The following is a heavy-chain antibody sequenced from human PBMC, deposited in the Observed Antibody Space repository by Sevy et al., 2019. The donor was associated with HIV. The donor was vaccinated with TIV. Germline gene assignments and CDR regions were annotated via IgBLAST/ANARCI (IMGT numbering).Heavy chain of an antibody. V-gene: IGHV3-7*01. CDR2: IKQDGSEK. CDR3: ARDALIGRDNWSYYYMDV. Sequence: GGSLRLSCAASGFTFSSYWMSWVRQAPGKGLEWVANIKQDGSEKYYVDSVKGRFTISSDNDEKSLYLQMNSLRAEDTAVYYCARDALIGRDNWSYYYMDVWGKGTTVTVSS. D-gene: IGHD1-1*01. CDR1: GFTFSSYW. J-gene: IGHJ6*03.